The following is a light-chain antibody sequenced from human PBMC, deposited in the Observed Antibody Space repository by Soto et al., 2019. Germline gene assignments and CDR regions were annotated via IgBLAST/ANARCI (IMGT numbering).Light chain of an antibody. CDR1: SSNIGAGYD. V-gene: IGLV1-40*01. CDR2: GNS. J-gene: IGLJ2*01. CDR3: QSYDSSLSSVV. Sequence: QSVRTQPPSVSGAPGQRVTISCTGSSSNIGAGYDVHWYQQLPGTAPKLLIYGNSNRPSGVPDRFSGSKSGTSASLAITGLQAEDEADYYCQSYDSSLSSVVLGGGTKLTVL.